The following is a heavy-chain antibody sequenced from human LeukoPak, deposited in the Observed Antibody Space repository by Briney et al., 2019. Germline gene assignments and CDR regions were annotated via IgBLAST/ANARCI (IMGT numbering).Heavy chain of an antibody. J-gene: IGHJ4*02. Sequence: PGGSLRVSCAASGFTFTSYWMHWVRQAPGKGLVWVSRIKSDGRSTGYADSVKGRFTISRDNAKNTLYLQMNSLRAEDTAVYYCARDFYYGSGSLDYCGQGTIVSASS. CDR1: GFTFTSYW. D-gene: IGHD3-10*01. CDR3: ARDFYYGSGSLDY. CDR2: IKSDGRST. V-gene: IGHV3-74*01.